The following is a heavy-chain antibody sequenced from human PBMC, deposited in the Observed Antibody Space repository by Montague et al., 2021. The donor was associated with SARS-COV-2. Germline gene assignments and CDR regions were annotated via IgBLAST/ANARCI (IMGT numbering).Heavy chain of an antibody. Sequence: SLRLSCAASGFTFSIHAMSWVRQAPGKGPEWVSGIIGSGIDTFYADSVRGHFTISRDNSKNMLYLQMNSLRAEDTAVYYCAKDQTYTGSNYFDYWGQGILVTVSS. J-gene: IGHJ4*02. V-gene: IGHV3-23*01. CDR1: GFTFSIHA. CDR3: AKDQTYTGSNYFDY. D-gene: IGHD1-1*01. CDR2: IIGSGIDT.